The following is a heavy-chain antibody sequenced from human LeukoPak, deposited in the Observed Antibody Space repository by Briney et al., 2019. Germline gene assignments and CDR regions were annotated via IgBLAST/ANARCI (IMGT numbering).Heavy chain of an antibody. D-gene: IGHD1-26*01. CDR1: GFTFSSYS. J-gene: IGHJ6*03. CDR3: ARLYSGSYPYYYYYMDV. CDR2: ISSSSSYI. V-gene: IGHV3-21*01. Sequence: GGSLRLSCAASGFTFSSYSMNWVRQAPGKGLEWVSSISSSSSYIYYADSVKGRFTISRDNAKNSLYLQMNSLRAEDTAVYYCARLYSGSYPYYYYYMDVWGKGTTVTISS.